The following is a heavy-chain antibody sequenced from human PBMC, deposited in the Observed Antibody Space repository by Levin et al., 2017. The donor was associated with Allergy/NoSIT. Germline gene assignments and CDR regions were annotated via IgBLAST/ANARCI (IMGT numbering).Heavy chain of an antibody. CDR3: ARHQEGPRGSGDGMDV. V-gene: IGHV5-51*01. J-gene: IGHJ6*02. Sequence: GESLKISCKGSGETFTSYWVGWVRQMPGKGLEWMAIIYLGDSETRYSPSFQGQVTISADKSITTAYLQWSSLKASDTAIYYCARHQEGPRGSGDGMDVWGQGTTVTVSS. CDR2: IYLGDSET. CDR1: GETFTSYW.